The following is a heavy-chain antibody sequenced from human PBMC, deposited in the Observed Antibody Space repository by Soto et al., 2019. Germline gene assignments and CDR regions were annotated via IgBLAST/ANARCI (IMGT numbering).Heavy chain of an antibody. CDR3: ASQIGYNWNYWYFDL. J-gene: IGHJ2*01. CDR2: IIPIFGTA. CDR1: GGTFSSYA. Sequence: QVQLVQSGAEVKKPGSSVKVSCKASGGTFSSYAISWVRQAPGQGLEWMGGIIPIFGTANYAQKFQGRVTITEDESTSTAYMEVCSLRSEDTAVYYCASQIGYNWNYWYFDLWGRGTLVTVSS. V-gene: IGHV1-69*01. D-gene: IGHD1-20*01.